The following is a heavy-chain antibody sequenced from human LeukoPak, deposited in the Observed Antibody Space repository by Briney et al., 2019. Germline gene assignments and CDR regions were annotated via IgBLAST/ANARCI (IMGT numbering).Heavy chain of an antibody. D-gene: IGHD2-2*01. Sequence: ASVKVSCKASGYTFTGYYTHWVRQAPGQGLEWMGWINPNSGGTNYAQKFQGRVTMTRDTSISTAYMELSRLRSDDTAVYYCASTLMPTLGLGYYYYGMDVWGQGTTVTVSS. V-gene: IGHV1-2*02. J-gene: IGHJ6*02. CDR1: GYTFTGYY. CDR3: ASTLMPTLGLGYYYYGMDV. CDR2: INPNSGGT.